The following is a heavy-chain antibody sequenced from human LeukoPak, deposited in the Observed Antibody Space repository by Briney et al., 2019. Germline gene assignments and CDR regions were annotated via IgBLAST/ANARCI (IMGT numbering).Heavy chain of an antibody. J-gene: IGHJ4*02. CDR3: ARDSSSWSPNFDY. D-gene: IGHD6-13*01. V-gene: IGHV3-33*01. Sequence: GRSLRLSCAASGFTFSSYGMHWVRQAPGKGLEWVAVIWYDGSNKYYAGSVKGRFTISRDNSKNTLYLQMNSLRAEDTAVYYCARDSSSWSPNFDYWGQGTLVTVSS. CDR2: IWYDGSNK. CDR1: GFTFSSYG.